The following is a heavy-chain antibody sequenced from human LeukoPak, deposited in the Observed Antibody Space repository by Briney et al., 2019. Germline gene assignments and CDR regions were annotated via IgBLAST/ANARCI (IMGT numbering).Heavy chain of an antibody. V-gene: IGHV1-69*05. CDR3: ATYGRLKGEEVDCYYYMDV. J-gene: IGHJ6*03. D-gene: IGHD3-10*01. CDR1: GYTFTAYN. CDR2: IIPIFGTA. Sequence: GASVKVSCKASGYTFTAYNIHWVRQAPGQGLEWMGGIIPIFGTANYAQKFQGRVTITTDESTSTAYMELSSLRSEDTAVYYCATYGRLKGEEVDCYYYMDVWGKGTTVTVSS.